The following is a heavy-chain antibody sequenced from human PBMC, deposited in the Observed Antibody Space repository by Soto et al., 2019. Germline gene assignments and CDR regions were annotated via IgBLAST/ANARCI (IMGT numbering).Heavy chain of an antibody. CDR1: GGSMSGSGNY. D-gene: IGHD2-8*01. Sequence: PSETLSLTCSVSGGSMSGSGNYWGWIRQPPGKGLEWIGSIFYTGITHYTPSLNSRVTISIETSRNQFSLKLTSVTAADTAAYYCARHDRAPDDASRNWFDHWGQGILVTVSS. V-gene: IGHV4-39*01. CDR2: IFYTGIT. CDR3: ARHDRAPDDASRNWFDH. J-gene: IGHJ5*02.